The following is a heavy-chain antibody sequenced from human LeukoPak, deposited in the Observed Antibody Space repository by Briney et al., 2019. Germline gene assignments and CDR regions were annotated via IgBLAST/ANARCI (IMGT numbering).Heavy chain of an antibody. V-gene: IGHV4-39*07. J-gene: IGHJ4*02. CDR2: ISYSGST. D-gene: IGHD6-13*01. Sequence: SETLSLTCTVSGGSISSTSSYGGWIRQPPGKGLEWIGSISYSGSTYYNPSLKSRVTISVDTSKNQFSLKLSSVTAADTAVYFCARDPASGYSTKRYYFDYWGQGTLVTVSS. CDR1: GGSISSTSSY. CDR3: ARDPASGYSTKRYYFDY.